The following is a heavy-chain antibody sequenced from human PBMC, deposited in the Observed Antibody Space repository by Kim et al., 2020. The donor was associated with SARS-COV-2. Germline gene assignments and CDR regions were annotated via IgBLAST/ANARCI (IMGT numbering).Heavy chain of an antibody. CDR1: GLPFRNSH. V-gene: IGHV3-30*18. D-gene: IGHD6-19*01. Sequence: GGSLRLSCAVSGLPFRNSHIHWVRQAPGKGLEWVGLISADETNKEYAASVEGRFTISRDNSKNMLYLQMNSLRYEDTAVYYCAKEIRSSGKAGCLDPWGQGTLVTVSS. J-gene: IGHJ5*02. CDR2: ISADETNK. CDR3: AKEIRSSGKAGCLDP.